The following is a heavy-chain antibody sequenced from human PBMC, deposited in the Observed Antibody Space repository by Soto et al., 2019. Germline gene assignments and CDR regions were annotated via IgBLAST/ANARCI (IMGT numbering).Heavy chain of an antibody. CDR2: ISGSGGST. Sequence: EVQLLESGGGLVQPGGSLRLSCAVSGFTFSSYAMSWVRQAPGKGLEWVSAISGSGGSTYYADSVKGRFTISKDNSKNTLYLQMNSLRAEDTAVYYWAKDKHPRHPSAYYYYYMDVWGKGTTVTVSS. J-gene: IGHJ6*03. CDR1: GFTFSSYA. D-gene: IGHD2-21*01. CDR3: AKDKHPRHPSAYYYYYMDV. V-gene: IGHV3-23*01.